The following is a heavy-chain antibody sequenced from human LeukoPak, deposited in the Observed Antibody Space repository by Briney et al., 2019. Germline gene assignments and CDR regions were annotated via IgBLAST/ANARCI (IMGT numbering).Heavy chain of an antibody. D-gene: IGHD1-26*01. CDR1: GGSISSSNW. V-gene: IGHV4-4*02. J-gene: IGHJ5*02. Sequence: PSETLSLTCAVSGGSISSSNWWNWVRQPPGKGLEWIGEIYHSGSTNYNPSLKSRVTISVDTSKNQFSLKLSSVTAADTAVYYCARRGGKRELLRTSRYNWFDPWGQGTLVTVSS. CDR2: IYHSGST. CDR3: ARRGGKRELLRTSRYNWFDP.